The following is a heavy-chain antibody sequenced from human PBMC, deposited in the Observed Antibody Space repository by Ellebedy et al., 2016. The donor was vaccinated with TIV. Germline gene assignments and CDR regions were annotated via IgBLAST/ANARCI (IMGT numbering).Heavy chain of an antibody. CDR1: GGTFNNHA. J-gene: IGHJ6*03. V-gene: IGHV1-69*13. CDR3: ARVSCSGTDCPSPTYYYYMDV. Sequence: ASVKVSCXAPGGTFNNHAISWVRQAPGQGLEWMGEIIPMFGTANYAQKFQDRVTITADDSTSTAYMEMSSLRSDDTAMYYCARVSCSGTDCPSPTYYYYMDVWGKGTTVSVSS. D-gene: IGHD2-2*01. CDR2: IIPMFGTA.